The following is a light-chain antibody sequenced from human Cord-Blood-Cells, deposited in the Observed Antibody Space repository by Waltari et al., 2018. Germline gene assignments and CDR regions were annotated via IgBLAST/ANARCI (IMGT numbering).Light chain of an antibody. V-gene: IGLV1-47*01. CDR2: RNN. CDR3: AAWDDSLSGWV. Sequence: QSVLTQPPSASGTPGQRVTISCSGSSSNIGSNYVYWYQQLPGTAPKLLIYRNNQRPSEVPDRFSGSQSGTSASLAISGLRSEDEADYYCAAWDDSLSGWVFGGGTKLTVL. J-gene: IGLJ3*02. CDR1: SSNIGSNY.